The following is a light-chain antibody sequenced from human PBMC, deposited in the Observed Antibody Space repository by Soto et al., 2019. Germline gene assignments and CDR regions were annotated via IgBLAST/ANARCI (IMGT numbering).Light chain of an antibody. CDR2: GAS. J-gene: IGKJ1*01. Sequence: EILFTQSPGTLSLSPGERATLSCRASQSVSSTYLAWYQQKPGKAPRLLIFGASSRATGIPDRFSGSGSGTDFTRTISRLEPEDFAVSYCQQYGSSPPTWTFGQGTKV. V-gene: IGKV3-20*01. CDR1: QSVSSTY. CDR3: QQYGSSPPTWT.